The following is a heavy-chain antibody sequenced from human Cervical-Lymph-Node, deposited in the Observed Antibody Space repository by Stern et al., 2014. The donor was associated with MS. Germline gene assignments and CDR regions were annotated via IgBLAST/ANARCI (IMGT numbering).Heavy chain of an antibody. CDR2: INPNSGDS. CDR3: ATLTHGMLFDN. Sequence: VQLVESGAEVKKPGASVKVSCAASGYTFTAYYMHWVRQAPGQGLEWMGQINPNSGDSQYAQKFQGRVTMTRDPSINTAYMDLSSLRSDDTAVYYCATLTHGMLFDNWGQGTLVTVSS. V-gene: IGHV1-2*06. D-gene: IGHD1-1*01. CDR1: GYTFTAYY. J-gene: IGHJ4*02.